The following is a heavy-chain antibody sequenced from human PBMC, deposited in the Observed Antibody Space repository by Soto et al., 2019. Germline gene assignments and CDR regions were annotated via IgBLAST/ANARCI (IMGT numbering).Heavy chain of an antibody. D-gene: IGHD3-16*01. CDR2: ISAYNCNT. Sequence: QVQLVQSGAAVKKPGASVKVSCKTSDYTFTNFGLIWVRQAPGQGLEWMGWISAYNCNTNYAQNFQGRVTMTTDTSTSTAYMELRSLRSDDTAVYYCARGGTPIDYWCQGTLVTVSS. J-gene: IGHJ4*02. CDR3: ARGGTPIDY. CDR1: DYTFTNFG. V-gene: IGHV1-18*01.